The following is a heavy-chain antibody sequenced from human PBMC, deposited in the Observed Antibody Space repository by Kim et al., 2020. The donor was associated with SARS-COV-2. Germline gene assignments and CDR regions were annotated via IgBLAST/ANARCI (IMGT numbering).Heavy chain of an antibody. Sequence: SETLSLTCAVYGGSLSGYYWSWIRQPPGKGLEWIGEINHSGSTNYNPSLKSRVTISVDTSKNQFSLKLSSVTAADTAVYYCARGDIAARPLDYWGQGTLVTVSS. CDR3: ARGDIAARPLDY. CDR1: GGSLSGYY. V-gene: IGHV4-34*01. J-gene: IGHJ4*02. D-gene: IGHD6-6*01. CDR2: INHSGST.